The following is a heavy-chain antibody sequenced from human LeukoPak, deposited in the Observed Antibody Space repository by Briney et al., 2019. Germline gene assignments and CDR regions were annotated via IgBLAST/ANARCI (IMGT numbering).Heavy chain of an antibody. CDR2: IYYSGST. CDR1: GGSINSYY. J-gene: IGHJ4*02. Sequence: SETLSLTCTVSGGSINSYYWSWTRQPPGKGLEWIGYIYYSGSTNYNPSLKSRVTISVDTSKNQFSLKLSSVTAADTAVYYCARGAPYYYDSSGYLFDYWGQGTLVTVSS. CDR3: ARGAPYYYDSSGYLFDY. V-gene: IGHV4-59*01. D-gene: IGHD3-22*01.